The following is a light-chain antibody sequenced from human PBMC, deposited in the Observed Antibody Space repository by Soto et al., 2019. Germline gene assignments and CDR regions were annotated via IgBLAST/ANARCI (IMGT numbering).Light chain of an antibody. Sequence: QSVLTQPASVSGSPGQSITISCTGTSSDIGGYNYVSWYQQHPDKAPKLIIYEVSDRPSGVSNRFSGSKSGNTASLTISGLQSEDEADYYCSSYTRSSTLVFGGGTKLTVL. CDR1: SSDIGGYNY. J-gene: IGLJ2*01. CDR2: EVS. V-gene: IGLV2-14*01. CDR3: SSYTRSSTLV.